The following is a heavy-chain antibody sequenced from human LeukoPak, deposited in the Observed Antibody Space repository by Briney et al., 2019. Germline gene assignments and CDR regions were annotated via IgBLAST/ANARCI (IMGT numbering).Heavy chain of an antibody. J-gene: IGHJ2*01. CDR2: ISYDGTNK. CDR3: AKEFGLSGSDGYNSHWYFDL. D-gene: IGHD5-24*01. Sequence: PGGSLRLSCAASGLTFRSYDMHWVRQAPGKGLEWVAVISYDGTNKYYADSVKGRFTISRDNSKNTLYLQMNSLRAEDTAMYYCAKEFGLSGSDGYNSHWYFDLWGRGTLVTVSS. V-gene: IGHV3-30*18. CDR1: GLTFRSYD.